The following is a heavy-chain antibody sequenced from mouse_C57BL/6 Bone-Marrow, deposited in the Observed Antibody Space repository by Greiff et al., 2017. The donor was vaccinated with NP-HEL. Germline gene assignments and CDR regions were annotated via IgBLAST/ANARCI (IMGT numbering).Heavy chain of an antibody. Sequence: QVQLQQPGAELVKPGASVKMSCKASGYTFTSYWITRVKQRPGQGPEWIGDIYPGSGSTNYNEKFKSKATLTVDTSFSTAYMQLSSLTSEDSAVYYCASEELHGSSHYWYYGVWGTGTTVTVSS. CDR3: ASEELHGSSHYWYYGV. CDR1: GYTFTSYW. J-gene: IGHJ1*03. D-gene: IGHD1-1*01. CDR2: IYPGSGST. V-gene: IGHV1-55*01.